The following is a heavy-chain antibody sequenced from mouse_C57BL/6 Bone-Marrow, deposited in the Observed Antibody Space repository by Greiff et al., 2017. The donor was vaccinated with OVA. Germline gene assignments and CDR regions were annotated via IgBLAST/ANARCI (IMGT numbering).Heavy chain of an antibody. CDR3: ARAIYDGYYYAMDY. D-gene: IGHD2-3*01. V-gene: IGHV2-9-1*01. CDR1: GFSLTSYA. Sequence: VQGVESGPGLVAPSQSLSITCTVSGFSLTSYAISWVRQPPGKGLEWLGVIWTGGGTNYNSALKSRLSISKDNSKSQVFLKMNSLQTDDTARYYCARAIYDGYYYAMDYWGQGTSVTVSS. CDR2: IWTGGGT. J-gene: IGHJ4*01.